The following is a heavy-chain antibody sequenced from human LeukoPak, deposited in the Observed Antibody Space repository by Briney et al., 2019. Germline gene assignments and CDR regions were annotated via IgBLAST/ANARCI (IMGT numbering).Heavy chain of an antibody. D-gene: IGHD3-10*01. CDR3: ARDADYGSGSPSGFDY. Sequence: GGSLRLYCAASGLTFSSYGMHWVRQAPGKGLEWVAVIWYDGSNKYYADSVKGRFTISRDNSKNTLYLQMNSLRAEDTAVYYCARDADYGSGSPSGFDYWGQGTLVTVSS. V-gene: IGHV3-33*08. J-gene: IGHJ4*02. CDR2: IWYDGSNK. CDR1: GLTFSSYG.